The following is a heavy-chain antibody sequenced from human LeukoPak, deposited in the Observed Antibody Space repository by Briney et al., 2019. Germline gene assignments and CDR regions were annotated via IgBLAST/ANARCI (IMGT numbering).Heavy chain of an antibody. D-gene: IGHD2-2*02. CDR2: IYYSGST. V-gene: IGHV4-59*08. CDR3: ASLDCSSTSCYTSDYYYYGMDV. J-gene: IGHJ6*02. Sequence: SETLSLTCTVSGGSISSYYWSWIRKPPGKGLEWIGYIYYSGSTYYNPSLKSRVTISVDTSKNQFSLKLSSVTAADTAVYYCASLDCSSTSCYTSDYYYYGMDVWGQGTTVTVSS. CDR1: GGSISSYY.